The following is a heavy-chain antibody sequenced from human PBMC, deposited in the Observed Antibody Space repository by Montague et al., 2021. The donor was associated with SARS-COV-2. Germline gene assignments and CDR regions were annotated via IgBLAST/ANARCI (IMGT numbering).Heavy chain of an antibody. J-gene: IGHJ6*02. V-gene: IGHV4-34*01. CDR1: GGSLSGCY. D-gene: IGHD2-2*01. Sequence: SETLSLTCAVYGGSLSGCYWSWIRQPPGEGLEWIAEISHSESTSYNPSLKSRVTISVDTSKNQFSLKLSSATAADTAVYYCARVPYLLLFVPRYYGTDVWGQGTTVTVSS. CDR3: ARVPYLLLFVPRYYGTDV. CDR2: ISHSEST.